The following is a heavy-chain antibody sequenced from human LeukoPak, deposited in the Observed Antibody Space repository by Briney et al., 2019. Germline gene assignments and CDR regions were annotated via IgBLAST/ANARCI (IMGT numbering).Heavy chain of an antibody. V-gene: IGHV1-8*03. CDR3: ARGDAYYGSGSYYNAVDY. D-gene: IGHD3-10*01. CDR1: GYTFTSYD. J-gene: IGHJ4*02. Sequence: VASVKVSCKASGYTFTSYDINWVRQATGQGLEWMGWMNPNSGNTGYAQKFQGRVTITRNTSISTAYMELSSLRSEDTAVYYCARGDAYYGSGSYYNAVDYWGQGTLVTVSS. CDR2: MNPNSGNT.